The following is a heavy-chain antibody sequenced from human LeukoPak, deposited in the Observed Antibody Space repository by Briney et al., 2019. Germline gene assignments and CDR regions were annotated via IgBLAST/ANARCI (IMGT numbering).Heavy chain of an antibody. D-gene: IGHD4-23*01. J-gene: IGHJ6*02. CDR1: GGTFSSYA. V-gene: IGHV1-69*13. CDR3: ARYGGPIETEDPVYCYYYGMDV. CDR2: IIPIFGTA. Sequence: ASVKVSCKASGGTFSSYAISWVRQAPGQGLEWMGGIIPIFGTANYAQKFQGRVTITADESTSTAYMELSSLRSEDTAVYYCARYGGPIETEDPVYCYYYGMDVWGQGTTVTVSS.